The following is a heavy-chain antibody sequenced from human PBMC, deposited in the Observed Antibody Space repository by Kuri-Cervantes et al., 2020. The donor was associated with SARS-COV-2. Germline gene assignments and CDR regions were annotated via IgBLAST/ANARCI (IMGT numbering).Heavy chain of an antibody. D-gene: IGHD1-1*01. Sequence: ASVKVSCKASGYTFTSYDINWVRQATGQGLEWMGWMNPNSGNTGYAQKFQGRVTMTRNTSISTVYMELSSLRSEDTAVYYCALYNWNDIASFDYWGQGTLVTVSS. CDR1: GYTFTSYD. V-gene: IGHV1-8*01. CDR3: ALYNWNDIASFDY. J-gene: IGHJ4*02. CDR2: MNPNSGNT.